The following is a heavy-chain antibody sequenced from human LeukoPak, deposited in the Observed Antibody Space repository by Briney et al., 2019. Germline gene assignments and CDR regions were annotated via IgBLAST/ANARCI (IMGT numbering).Heavy chain of an antibody. Sequence: ASVKVSCKASGYTFTSYYMHWVRQAPGQGLEWIGIINPSGGSTSYAQKFQGRGTMTRDTSTSTVYMELSSLRSEDTAVYYCARAPYGSGSYYTTTFDPWGQGTLVTVSS. J-gene: IGHJ5*02. V-gene: IGHV1-46*01. CDR1: GYTFTSYY. CDR2: INPSGGST. CDR3: ARAPYGSGSYYTTTFDP. D-gene: IGHD3-10*01.